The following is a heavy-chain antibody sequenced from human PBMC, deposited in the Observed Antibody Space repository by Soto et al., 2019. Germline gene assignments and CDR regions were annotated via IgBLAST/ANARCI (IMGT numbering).Heavy chain of an antibody. V-gene: IGHV4-30-2*01. CDR1: GGSIRSGGYS. Sequence: QLQLQESGSVLLKPSQTLSLTCAVSGGSIRSGGYSWSWIRQPPGKGLEWIGYIYHSGSTYCNPSLKSRVTISIDRSKNQFSLKLSSVTAADTAVYYCARVPGPWGQGTLVTLPS. D-gene: IGHD3-10*01. CDR3: ARVPGP. CDR2: IYHSGST. J-gene: IGHJ5*02.